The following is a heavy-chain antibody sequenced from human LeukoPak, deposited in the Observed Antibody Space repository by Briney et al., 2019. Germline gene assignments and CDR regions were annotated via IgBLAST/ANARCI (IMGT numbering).Heavy chain of an antibody. CDR2: LYHPDST. CDR1: GVSISSYY. V-gene: IGHV4-59*04. Sequence: LETLSLTCTVSGVSISSYYWSWIRQPPGKGLEWIGSLYHPDSTYYNPSLKSRVTMSVDTSRNQFSLRLSFVTAADTAVYYCARQYDSYLYYYLDLWGTGTTVTVSS. J-gene: IGHJ6*03. D-gene: IGHD4-11*01. CDR3: ARQYDSYLYYYLDL.